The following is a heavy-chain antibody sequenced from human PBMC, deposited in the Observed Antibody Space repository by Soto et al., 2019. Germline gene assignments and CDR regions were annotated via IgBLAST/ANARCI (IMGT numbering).Heavy chain of an antibody. J-gene: IGHJ4*02. CDR2: IYYSGST. D-gene: IGHD5-12*01. Sequence: SQTLSLTCTVSGGSISSGGYYWSWIRQHPGKGLEWIGYIYYSGSTYYNPSLKSRVTISVDTSKNQFSLKLSSVTAADTAVYYCARRDSGYDYYFDYWGQGTLVTVSS. CDR3: ARRDSGYDYYFDY. V-gene: IGHV4-31*03. CDR1: GGSISSGGYY.